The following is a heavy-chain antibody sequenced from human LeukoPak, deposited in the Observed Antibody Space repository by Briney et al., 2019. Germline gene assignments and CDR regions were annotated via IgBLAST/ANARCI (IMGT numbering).Heavy chain of an antibody. CDR3: AKDTAGDRGTTATYDY. D-gene: IGHD2/OR15-2a*01. Sequence: GGSLRLSCAASGFTFDDYTMHWVRQAPGKGLEWVSLISWDGGSTYYADSVKGRFTISRDDSKNSLYLQMNSLRTEDTALYYCAKDTAGDRGTTATYDYWGQGTLVTVSS. CDR2: ISWDGGST. J-gene: IGHJ4*02. CDR1: GFTFDDYT. V-gene: IGHV3-43*01.